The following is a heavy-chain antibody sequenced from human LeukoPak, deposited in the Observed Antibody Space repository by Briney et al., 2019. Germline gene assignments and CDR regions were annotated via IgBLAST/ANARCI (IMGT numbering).Heavy chain of an antibody. D-gene: IGHD3-3*02. J-gene: IGHJ4*02. V-gene: IGHV3-7*05. CDR2: IKEDGNKQ. Sequence: GGSLRLSCAASGFTFSRYWMTWVRQAPGKGLEWVANIKEDGNKQYYVDSVKGRFTISRDNAENSLYLEMNSLRPEDTAVYFCAGGEAFCDYWGQGARVTVSS. CDR3: AGGEAFCDY. CDR1: GFTFSRYW.